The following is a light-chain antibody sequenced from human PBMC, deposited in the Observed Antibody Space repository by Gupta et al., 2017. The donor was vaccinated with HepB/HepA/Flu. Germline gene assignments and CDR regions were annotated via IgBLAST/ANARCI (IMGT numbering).Light chain of an antibody. Sequence: IQMIQSPSSLSASVGDRVTITCQASQDINYYLICYQHKPGKAPKLLIYDATNLETRVASRFKGSGSGTDFTLTIRSRQPEDIATYYCQQNENLPYTFGQGTXVEMK. CDR3: QQNENLPYT. J-gene: IGKJ2*01. CDR1: QDINYY. CDR2: DAT. V-gene: IGKV1-33*01.